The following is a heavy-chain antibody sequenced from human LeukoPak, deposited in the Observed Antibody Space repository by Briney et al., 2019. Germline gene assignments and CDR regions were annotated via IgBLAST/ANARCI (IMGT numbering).Heavy chain of an antibody. Sequence: ASVKVSCKASGYTFTSYGISWVQQAPGQGLEWMGWISAYNGNTNYAQKLQGRVTMTTDTSTSTAYMELRSLRSDDTAVYYCARGGSLLWFGESRLYYFDYWGQGTLVTVSS. J-gene: IGHJ4*02. V-gene: IGHV1-18*01. D-gene: IGHD3-10*01. CDR1: GYTFTSYG. CDR3: ARGGSLLWFGESRLYYFDY. CDR2: ISAYNGNT.